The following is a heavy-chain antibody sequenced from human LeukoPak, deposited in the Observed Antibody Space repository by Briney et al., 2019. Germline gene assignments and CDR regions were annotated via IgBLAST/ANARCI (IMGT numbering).Heavy chain of an antibody. CDR1: GFTVSSNY. D-gene: IGHD5-24*01. V-gene: IGHV3-53*01. J-gene: IGHJ6*02. CDR3: ARTRTRRDGYNYLYYYGMDV. Sequence: PGGSLRLSCAASGFTVSSNYMSWVRQAPGKGLEWVSVIYSGGSTYYADSVKGRFTIFRDNSKNTLYLQMNSLRAEDTAVYYCARTRTRRDGYNYLYYYGMDVWGQGTTVTVSS. CDR2: IYSGGST.